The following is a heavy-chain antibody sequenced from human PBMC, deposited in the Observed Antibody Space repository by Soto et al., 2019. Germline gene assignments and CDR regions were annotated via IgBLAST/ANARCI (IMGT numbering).Heavy chain of an antibody. V-gene: IGHV3-23*01. CDR1: EFTFSSYA. CDR3: AKDHGIRNLLNPPWDY. J-gene: IGHJ4*02. Sequence: GGPLRLSCAASEFTFSSYAMSWVRQAPGKGLEWVSAISDGGGSTYYADSVKGRFTISRDNSKNTLHLQMNSLRVEDTAVYYCAKDHGIRNLLNPPWDYWGQGTRVTVSS. CDR2: ISDGGGST. D-gene: IGHD1-20*01.